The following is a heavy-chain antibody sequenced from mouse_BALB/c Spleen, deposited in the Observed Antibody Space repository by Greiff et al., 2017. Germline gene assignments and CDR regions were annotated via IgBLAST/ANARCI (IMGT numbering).Heavy chain of an antibody. CDR1: GYSITSDYA. D-gene: IGHD1-1*01. J-gene: IGHJ2*01. V-gene: IGHV3-2*02. CDR2: ISYSGST. CDR3: ARRDYGSSYGY. Sequence: DVKLVESGPGLVKPSQSLSLTCTVTGYSITSDYAWNWIRQFPGNKLEWMGYISYSGSTSYNPSLKSRISITRDTSKNQFFLQLNSVTTEDTATYYCARRDYGSSYGYWGQGTTLTVSS.